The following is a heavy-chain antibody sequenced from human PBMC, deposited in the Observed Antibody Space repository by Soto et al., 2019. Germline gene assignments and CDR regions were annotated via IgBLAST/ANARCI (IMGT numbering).Heavy chain of an antibody. CDR1: GYTFTSYG. CDR3: ARRVGTVAGNVWFDP. V-gene: IGHV1-18*01. J-gene: IGHJ5*02. D-gene: IGHD6-19*01. Sequence: QVQLVQSGAEVKKPGASVKVSCKASGYTFTSYGISWVRQAPGQGLERMGWISAYNGNTNHEEKLQGTVTMTTDTSTSTAYMELRSLRSDDTAVYYCARRVGTVAGNVWFDPWGQGTLVTVSS. CDR2: ISAYNGNT.